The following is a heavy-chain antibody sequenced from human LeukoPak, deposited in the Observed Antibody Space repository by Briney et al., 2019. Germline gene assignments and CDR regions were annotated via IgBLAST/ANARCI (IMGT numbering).Heavy chain of an antibody. CDR2: IIPIFGTA. V-gene: IGHV1-69*13. D-gene: IGHD5-18*01. CDR1: GGTFSSYA. J-gene: IGHJ4*02. CDR3: ARGYSYGQWGVF. Sequence: SVTVSCKASGGTFSSYAISWVRQAPGQGLEWMGGIIPIFGTANYAQKFQGRVTITADESTSTAYMELSSLRSEDTAVYYCARGYSYGQWGVFWGQGTLVTVSS.